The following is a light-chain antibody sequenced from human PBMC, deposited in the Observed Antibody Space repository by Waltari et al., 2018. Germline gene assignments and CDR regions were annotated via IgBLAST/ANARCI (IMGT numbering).Light chain of an antibody. V-gene: IGKV1-12*01. Sequence: IQMTQSPSSVSASVGDRVTITSRASQGISRCLVWYHHKPGKAPKLLIYAASNLQSGVPSRFSGSGSGTEFTLTISSLQPEDFATYYCQQANSYQWTFGQGTKLEIK. CDR1: QGISRC. CDR2: AAS. J-gene: IGKJ1*01. CDR3: QQANSYQWT.